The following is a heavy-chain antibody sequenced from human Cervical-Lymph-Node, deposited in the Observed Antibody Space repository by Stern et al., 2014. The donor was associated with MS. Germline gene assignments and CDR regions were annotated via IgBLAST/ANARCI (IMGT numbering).Heavy chain of an antibody. V-gene: IGHV5-51*01. J-gene: IGHJ4*02. D-gene: IGHD1-14*01. CDR2: IYPGDSET. Sequence: EVQLEESGAELIRPGESLKISCKGSGFKFSIYWIAWVRQMPGKGLEWMGIIYPGDSETRYSLSFQGRVTMSADKSTSTAYLQWSSLNASDTAMYFCARQTTAWASDVWGQGTLVTVSS. CDR1: GFKFSIYW. CDR3: ARQTTAWASDV.